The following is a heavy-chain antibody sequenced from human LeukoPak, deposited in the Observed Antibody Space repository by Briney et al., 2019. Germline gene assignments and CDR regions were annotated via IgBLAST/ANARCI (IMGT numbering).Heavy chain of an antibody. Sequence: SVKVSCKASGGTFSSYAISWVRQAPGQGLEWMGGIIPIFGTANYAQKFQGRVTITADESTSTAYMELSSLRSEDTAVYYCATGMYSSSWYGKINWFDPWGQGTLVTVSS. CDR1: GGTFSSYA. V-gene: IGHV1-69*13. J-gene: IGHJ5*02. CDR3: ATGMYSSSWYGKINWFDP. D-gene: IGHD6-13*01. CDR2: IIPIFGTA.